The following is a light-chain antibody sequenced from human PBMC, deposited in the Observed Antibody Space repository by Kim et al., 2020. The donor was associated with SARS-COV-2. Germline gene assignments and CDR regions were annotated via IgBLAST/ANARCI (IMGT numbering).Light chain of an antibody. CDR2: GSD. CDR3: ATWDDSLSGYV. V-gene: IGLV1-47*01. J-gene: IGLJ1*01. Sequence: GQRVTISCSGSSSNIGTNPVYWYQQRPGTAPKLFIFGSDQRPSGVPDRFSGSKSGTSASLAISGLRSEDEADFYCATWDDSLSGYVFGTGTKVTVL. CDR1: SSNIGTNP.